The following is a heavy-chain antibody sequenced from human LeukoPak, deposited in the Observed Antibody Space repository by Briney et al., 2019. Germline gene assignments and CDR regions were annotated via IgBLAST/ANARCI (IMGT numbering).Heavy chain of an antibody. J-gene: IGHJ6*03. CDR3: ARDPYSGNYGAYYYYYMDV. D-gene: IGHD1-26*01. CDR2: ITSSSSYI. CDR1: GFTFSSYN. V-gene: IGHV3-21*06. Sequence: GGSLRLSCAASGFTFSSYNMNWVRQAPGKGLEWVSSITSSSSYIYYADSVKGRFTISRDNAKNSLYLQMDSLRVEDTAEYYCARDPYSGNYGAYYYYYMDVWGKGTTVTVSS.